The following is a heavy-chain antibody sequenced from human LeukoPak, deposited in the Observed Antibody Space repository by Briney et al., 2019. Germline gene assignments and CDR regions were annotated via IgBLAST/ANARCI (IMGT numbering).Heavy chain of an antibody. CDR3: ARVERFGDITYFDY. V-gene: IGHV4-31*03. Sequence: SETLSLTCTVSGGSISSGGYYWRWIRQHPGKGLEWIGYIYYSGSIYYNPSLKSRVTISVDTSKNQFSLKLSSVTAADTAVYYCARVERFGDITYFDYWGQGTLVTVSS. CDR1: GGSISSGGYY. CDR2: IYYSGSI. J-gene: IGHJ4*02. D-gene: IGHD3-10*01.